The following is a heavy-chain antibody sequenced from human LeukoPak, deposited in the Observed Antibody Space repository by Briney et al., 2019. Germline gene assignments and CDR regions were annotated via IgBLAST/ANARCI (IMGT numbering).Heavy chain of an antibody. CDR3: ARDLAYSRLDY. J-gene: IGHJ4*02. V-gene: IGHV3-7*01. CDR2: INPDGSEK. CDR1: GFSFGSSW. Sequence: GGSLRLSCAASGFSFGSSWMDWVRQAPGKGLEWVASINPDGSEKYSVGSVEGRFTISRDNAKNLLYLQVNSLRVEDTAFYYCARDLAYSRLDYWGQGMLVTVSS. D-gene: IGHD5-18*01.